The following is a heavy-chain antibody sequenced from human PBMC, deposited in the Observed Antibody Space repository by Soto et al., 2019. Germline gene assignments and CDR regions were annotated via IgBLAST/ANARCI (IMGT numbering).Heavy chain of an antibody. CDR2: ISGSAGST. J-gene: IGHJ2*01. CDR3: AKRPNVAVADTRWYFDF. CDR1: GFTFRLFA. V-gene: IGHV3-23*01. Sequence: EVQLLESGGGLVQPGGSMRLSCVASGFTFRLFAMGWVRHVPGKGLEWVSGISGSAGSTNYADSVKGRFTVSRDNSENTLYLQMHSLRVDDTAVYYCAKRPNVAVADTRWYFDFWGRGTLVSVSS. D-gene: IGHD6-19*01.